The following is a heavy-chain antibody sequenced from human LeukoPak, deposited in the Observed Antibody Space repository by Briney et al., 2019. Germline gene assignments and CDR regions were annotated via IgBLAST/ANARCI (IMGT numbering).Heavy chain of an antibody. D-gene: IGHD3-9*01. V-gene: IGHV3-7*01. CDR3: ARDRHGGSFDILTGYYLALFDY. J-gene: IGHJ4*02. Sequence: GGSLRLSCAASGFTFSRYWMTWVRQAPGKGLEWVANIKQDGSEKYYVDSVKGRFTISRDNVENSLYLQMNSLRAEDTAVYYCARDRHGGSFDILTGYYLALFDYWGQGTLVTVSS. CDR1: GFTFSRYW. CDR2: IKQDGSEK.